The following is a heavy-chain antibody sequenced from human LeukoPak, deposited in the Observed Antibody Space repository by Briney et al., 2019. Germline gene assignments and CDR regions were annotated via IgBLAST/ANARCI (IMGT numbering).Heavy chain of an antibody. Sequence: PGGSLRLSCAACGFIVTHFGMHWVRQAPGKGLEWVALIWSDGSKENYADSVRGRFSISRDNAENTLYLQMNSLRAEDTAVYYCARGSPAAVWGQGALVTVSS. J-gene: IGHJ4*02. CDR2: IWSDGSKE. CDR3: ARGSPAAV. D-gene: IGHD6-25*01. V-gene: IGHV3-33*01. CDR1: GFIVTHFG.